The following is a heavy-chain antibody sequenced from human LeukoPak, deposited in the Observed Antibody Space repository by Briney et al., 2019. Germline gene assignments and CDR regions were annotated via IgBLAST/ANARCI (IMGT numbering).Heavy chain of an antibody. Sequence: SETLSLTCTVSGGSISSYYWSWIRQPPGKGLEWIGYIYYSGSTNYNPSLKSRVTISVDTSKNQFSLKLSSVTAADTAVYCCARSNSSSWPYYYYYGMDVWGQGTTVTVSS. CDR1: GGSISSYY. V-gene: IGHV4-59*01. J-gene: IGHJ6*02. CDR2: IYYSGST. D-gene: IGHD6-13*01. CDR3: ARSNSSSWPYYYYYGMDV.